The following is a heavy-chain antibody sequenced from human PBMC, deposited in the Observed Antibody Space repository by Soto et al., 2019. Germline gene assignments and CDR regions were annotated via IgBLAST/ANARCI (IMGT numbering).Heavy chain of an antibody. CDR2: INEDGSER. V-gene: IGHV3-7*04. D-gene: IGHD6-6*01. Sequence: GGSLRLSCAASGFTFSTYWMSWVRQTPGKGLEWVANINEDGSERYYVDSVKGRFTISRDNAKNSLYLQMNSLRGEDTAVYYCARGVFTARAARSWFEPWGQGTLVTVSS. CDR3: ARGVFTARAARSWFEP. CDR1: GFTFSTYW. J-gene: IGHJ5*02.